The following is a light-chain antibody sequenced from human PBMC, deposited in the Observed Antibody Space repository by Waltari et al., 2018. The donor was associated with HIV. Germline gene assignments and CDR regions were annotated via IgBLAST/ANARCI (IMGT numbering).Light chain of an antibody. J-gene: IGLJ3*02. Sequence: SAVPHPPPVSGLPGQSLTISCSGADSDFDLYNFVSWYQQHPGKLPRLILYDVDSRASGISARFSGSKSGHTASLHISGLRAEDEADYYCASFTGDKTILFGGGTKVTVL. CDR2: DVD. V-gene: IGLV2-14*03. CDR1: DSDFDLYNF. CDR3: ASFTGDKTIL.